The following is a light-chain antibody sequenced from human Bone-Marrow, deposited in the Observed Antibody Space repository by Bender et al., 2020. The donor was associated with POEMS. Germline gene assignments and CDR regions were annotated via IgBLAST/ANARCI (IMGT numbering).Light chain of an antibody. CDR3: SSYTTSSTWM. V-gene: IGLV2-14*02. Sequence: QSALTQPASVSGSPGQSITISCTGSSSDVGSYDLVSWYQQHPGKAPKLMIYDVTKRPSGVSNRFSGSQSGNTASLTISGLQADDEADYYCSSYTTSSTWMFGGGTKLTVL. CDR1: SSDVGSYDL. J-gene: IGLJ3*02. CDR2: DVT.